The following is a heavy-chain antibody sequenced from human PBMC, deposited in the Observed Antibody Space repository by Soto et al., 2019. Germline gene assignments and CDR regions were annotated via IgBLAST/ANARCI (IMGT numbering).Heavy chain of an antibody. CDR2: FSSSGGVT. J-gene: IGHJ4*02. V-gene: IGHV3-23*01. CDR1: GFTFSNYA. CDR3: TKANRYCSGANCFTFDY. Sequence: GGSLRLSCAASGFTFSNYAMSWVRQAPGKGLEWVSAFSSSGGVTYYADSVKGRFTISRDNSKNTLYLQMNSLRAEDTAVYYCTKANRYCSGANCFTFDYWGLGTLVTVSS. D-gene: IGHD2-15*01.